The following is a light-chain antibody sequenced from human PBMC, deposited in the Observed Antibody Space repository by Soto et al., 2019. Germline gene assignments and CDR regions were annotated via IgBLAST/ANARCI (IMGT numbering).Light chain of an antibody. CDR1: QSVSSNY. Sequence: EIVLTQSPATLSLSPVERATLSCVASQSVSSNYLAWYQQKPGLAPRLAIYDASNRATGIPDRFSDSGSGTDFTLTISRLEPEDCAVYYCQQYGSSPWTCGQGTKV. J-gene: IGKJ1*01. V-gene: IGKV3D-20*01. CDR2: DAS. CDR3: QQYGSSPWT.